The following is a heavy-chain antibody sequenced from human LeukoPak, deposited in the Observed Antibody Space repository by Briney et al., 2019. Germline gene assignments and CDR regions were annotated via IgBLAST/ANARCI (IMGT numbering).Heavy chain of an antibody. V-gene: IGHV4-34*01. J-gene: IGHJ4*02. Sequence: PSETLSLTCAVYGGSFSGYYWSWIRQPPGKGLEWIGEINHSGSTNYNPSLKSRVTISVDTSKNQISLKLSSVTAADTAVYYCARGRGSGWYGGDYWGQGTLVTVSS. CDR2: INHSGST. D-gene: IGHD6-19*01. CDR1: GGSFSGYY. CDR3: ARGRGSGWYGGDY.